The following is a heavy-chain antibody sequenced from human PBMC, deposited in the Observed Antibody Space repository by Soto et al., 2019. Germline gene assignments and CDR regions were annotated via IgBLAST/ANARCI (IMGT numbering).Heavy chain of an antibody. CDR3: AKRLTAAGPNFDY. Sequence: PGGSLRLSCAASGFTFNTYAMSWVRQAPGKGLEWVSAISGSGGSTYYADSVKGRLTISRVNSKNTLYLQMNSLRAEDTAVYYCAKRLTAAGPNFDYWGQGILVTV. V-gene: IGHV3-23*01. CDR2: ISGSGGST. D-gene: IGHD6-13*01. J-gene: IGHJ4*02. CDR1: GFTFNTYA.